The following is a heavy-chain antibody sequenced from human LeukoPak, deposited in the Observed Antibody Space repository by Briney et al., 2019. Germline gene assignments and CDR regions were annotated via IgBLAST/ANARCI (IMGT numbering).Heavy chain of an antibody. J-gene: IGHJ4*02. D-gene: IGHD3-22*01. CDR1: GFTFSSYG. V-gene: IGHV3-21*01. Sequence: PGRSLRLSCAASGFTFSSYGMHWVRQAPGKGLEWVSSISSSSSYIYYADSVKGRFTISRDNAKNSLYLQMNSLRAEDTAVYYCARVGDDSSGYYYFDYWGQGTLVTVSS. CDR2: ISSSSSYI. CDR3: ARVGDDSSGYYYFDY.